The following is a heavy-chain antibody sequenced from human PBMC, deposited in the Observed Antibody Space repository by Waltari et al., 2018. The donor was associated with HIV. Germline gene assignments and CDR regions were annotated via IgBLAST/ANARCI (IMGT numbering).Heavy chain of an antibody. D-gene: IGHD3-22*01. Sequence: APGKGPVWVSRINSDGSSTSYADSVKGRFTISRDNAKNTLYLQMNSLRAEDTAVYYCARQRATYYYDSSGYPYYYYGMDVWGQGTTVTVSS. J-gene: IGHJ6*02. V-gene: IGHV3-74*01. CDR2: INSDGSST. CDR3: ARQRATYYYDSSGYPYYYYGMDV.